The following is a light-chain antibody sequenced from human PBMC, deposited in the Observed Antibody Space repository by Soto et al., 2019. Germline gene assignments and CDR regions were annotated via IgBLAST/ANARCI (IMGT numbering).Light chain of an antibody. V-gene: IGKV3-20*01. Sequence: EIVLTQSPGTLSLSPGERATLSCRASQSVSSNYLAWYQQKPGQAPRVLIYGASSRATGIPDRFSGSGSGTDFTLTISRLEPEDSAVYYCQQYGSSQWTFGQGTKVEIK. J-gene: IGKJ1*01. CDR3: QQYGSSQWT. CDR2: GAS. CDR1: QSVSSNY.